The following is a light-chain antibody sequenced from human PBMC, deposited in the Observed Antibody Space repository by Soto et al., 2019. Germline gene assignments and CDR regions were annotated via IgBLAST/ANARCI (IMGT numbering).Light chain of an antibody. J-gene: IGKJ1*01. CDR3: EHGYSTRWT. Sequence: DIQMTQSPSSLSASVADRVTITCRASQSISSYLNWYQQKPGKAPKLLIYAASSLQSGVPSRFSGSGSGTDFTLTIISLQPEDFATDYGEHGYSTRWTSGRGTKVGIK. CDR1: QSISSY. V-gene: IGKV1-39*01. CDR2: AAS.